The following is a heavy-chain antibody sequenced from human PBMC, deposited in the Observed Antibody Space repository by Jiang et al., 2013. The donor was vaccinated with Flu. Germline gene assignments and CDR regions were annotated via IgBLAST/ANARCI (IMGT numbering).Heavy chain of an antibody. V-gene: IGHV3-11*06. J-gene: IGHJ4*02. CDR1: GFTFSDYY. CDR2: ISSSSSYT. D-gene: IGHD6-19*01. Sequence: QLLESGGGLVKPGGSLRLSCAASGFTFSDYYMSWIRQAPGKGLEWVSYISSSSSYTNYADSVKGRFTISRDNAKNSLYLQMNSLRAEDTAVYYCARVAVAGYYFDYWGQGTLVTVSS. CDR3: ARVAVAGYYFDY.